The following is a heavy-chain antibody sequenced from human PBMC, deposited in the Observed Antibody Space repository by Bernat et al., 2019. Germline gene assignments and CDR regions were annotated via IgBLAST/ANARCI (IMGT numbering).Heavy chain of an antibody. J-gene: IGHJ5*02. CDR3: AKDLEQQLQLGEVNWFDP. CDR2: ISGSGGST. CDR1: GFTFSSYA. Sequence: EVQLLESGGGLVQPGGSLRLSCAASGFTFSSYAMSWVRQAPGKGLEWVSAISGSGGSTYYADSVKGRFTISRDNSKNTLYLQMNSLRAEDTAVYYCAKDLEQQLQLGEVNWFDPWGQGTLVTVSS. D-gene: IGHD6-13*01. V-gene: IGHV3-23*01.